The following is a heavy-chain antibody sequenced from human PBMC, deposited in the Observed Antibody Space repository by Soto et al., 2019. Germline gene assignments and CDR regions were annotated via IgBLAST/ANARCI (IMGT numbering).Heavy chain of an antibody. CDR1: GFTFSDSP. J-gene: IGHJ4*02. CDR2: INSDGSTT. V-gene: IGHV3-74*01. CDR3: VRDIR. Sequence: EVQFVESGGGLVQPGGSLKLSCAASGFTFSDSPMHWVRQAPGKGLVWVSCINSDGSTTSYADSVKGRFTISRDNAKNTLYLQMNSLTAEDTAVYYCVRDIRWGQGTLVTVSS.